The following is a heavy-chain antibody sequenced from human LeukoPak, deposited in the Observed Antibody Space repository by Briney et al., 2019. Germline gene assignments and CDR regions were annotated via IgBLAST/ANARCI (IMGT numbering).Heavy chain of an antibody. CDR2: ISGSGGST. J-gene: IGHJ4*02. CDR3: ARVSGWSQQHFDY. CDR1: GSTFSSYA. V-gene: IGHV3-23*01. D-gene: IGHD6-19*01. Sequence: GGSLRLSCAASGSTFSSYAMSWVRQAPGKGLEWVSAISGSGGSTYYADSVKGRFTISRDNAKNSLYLQMNSLRAEDTAVYYCARVSGWSQQHFDYWGQGTLVTVSS.